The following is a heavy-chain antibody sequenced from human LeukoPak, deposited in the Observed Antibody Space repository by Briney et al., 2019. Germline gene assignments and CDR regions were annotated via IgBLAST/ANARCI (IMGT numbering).Heavy chain of an antibody. V-gene: IGHV4-30-4*02. CDR3: AREGGPYRPLDY. J-gene: IGHJ4*02. Sequence: SDTVSLTCSVSGRPISSGDYFWSWIRKPPGEVLEWIGYIYYSGSTYYNPSLKSRVTISVDTSKNQFSMVLTSVTAADTAVYYCAREGGPYRPLDYSGQGKLVTVAS. CDR2: IYYSGST. CDR1: GRPISSGDYF.